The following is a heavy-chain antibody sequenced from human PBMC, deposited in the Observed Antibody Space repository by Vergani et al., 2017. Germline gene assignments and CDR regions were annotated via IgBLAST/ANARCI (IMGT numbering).Heavy chain of an antibody. CDR2: ISSSSSYI. V-gene: IGHV3-21*01. Sequence: EVQLVESGGGLVKPGGSLRLSCAASGFTFSSYSMNWVRQAPGKGLEWVSSISSSSSYIYYADSVKGRFTISRDNAKNSLYLQMNSLRAEDTAVYYCARVSADYDFWSGYYYYYGMDVWGQGTTVTVSS. CDR1: GFTFSSYS. CDR3: ARVSADYDFWSGYYYYYGMDV. J-gene: IGHJ6*02. D-gene: IGHD3-3*01.